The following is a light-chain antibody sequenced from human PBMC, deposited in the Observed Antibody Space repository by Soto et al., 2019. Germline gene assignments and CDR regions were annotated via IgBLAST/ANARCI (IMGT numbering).Light chain of an antibody. Sequence: QSMQTHPPSSSGTTGQRVTISCSGSSSNIGSNTVNWYQQLPGTAPKLLIYSNNQRPSGVPDRFSGSKSGTSASLAISGLQSEDEADYYCAAWDDSLKGVFGTGTKVTVL. CDR3: AAWDDSLKGV. J-gene: IGLJ1*01. CDR2: SNN. CDR1: SSNIGSNT. V-gene: IGLV1-44*01.